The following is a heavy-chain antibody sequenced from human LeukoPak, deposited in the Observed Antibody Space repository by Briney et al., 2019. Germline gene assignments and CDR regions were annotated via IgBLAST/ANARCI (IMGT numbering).Heavy chain of an antibody. V-gene: IGHV3-23*01. Sequence: PGGSLRLSCAASEFTFSSYAMHWVRQAPGKGPEWVSAISGSDAGTYYADSVKGRFTISRDNSKNTLYLQMNSLRAEGAAIYYCAKAPLGRCTGVICYYFDYWGQGTLVTVSS. J-gene: IGHJ4*02. CDR1: EFTFSSYA. CDR3: AKAPLGRCTGVICYYFDY. D-gene: IGHD2-15*01. CDR2: ISGSDAGT.